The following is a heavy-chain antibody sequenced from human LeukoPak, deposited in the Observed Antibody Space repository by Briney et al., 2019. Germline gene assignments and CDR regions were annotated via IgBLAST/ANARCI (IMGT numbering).Heavy chain of an antibody. CDR2: INPNSGGT. Sequence: ASVKVSCKASGYTFTGYYMHWVRQAPGQGLEWMGWINPNSGGTNYAQKFQGWVTMTRDTSISTAYMELSRLRSDDTAVYYCARVRDLWFGELYPYYFDYWGQGTLVTVSS. V-gene: IGHV1-2*04. CDR3: ARVRDLWFGELYPYYFDY. D-gene: IGHD3-10*01. CDR1: GYTFTGYY. J-gene: IGHJ4*02.